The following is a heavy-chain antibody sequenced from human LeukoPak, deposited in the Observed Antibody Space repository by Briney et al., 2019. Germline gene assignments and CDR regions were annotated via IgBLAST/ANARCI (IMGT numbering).Heavy chain of an antibody. Sequence: PGGSLRLSCAASGFTFSTYAMSWVRQAPGKGLEWVSVISGSGSSTYYADSVKGRFTISRDNSKNTLYLQLNSLRAEDTAVYYCAKESPITMIVVVITSGAFDIWGQGTMVTVSS. CDR1: GFTFSTYA. CDR2: ISGSGSST. CDR3: AKESPITMIVVVITSGAFDI. V-gene: IGHV3-23*01. J-gene: IGHJ3*02. D-gene: IGHD3-22*01.